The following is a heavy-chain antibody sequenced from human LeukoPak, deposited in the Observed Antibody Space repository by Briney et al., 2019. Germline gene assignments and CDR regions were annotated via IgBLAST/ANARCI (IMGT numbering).Heavy chain of an antibody. CDR3: AKGGLDYRNWFDP. Sequence: PGGSLRLSCAASGFTFSSYGMHWVRQAPGKGLEWVAFIRYDGSNKYYADSVKGRFTISRDNSKNTLYLQMNSLRAEDTAVYYCAKGGLDYRNWFDPWGQGTLVTVSS. CDR2: IRYDGSNK. D-gene: IGHD4-11*01. CDR1: GFTFSSYG. V-gene: IGHV3-30*02. J-gene: IGHJ5*02.